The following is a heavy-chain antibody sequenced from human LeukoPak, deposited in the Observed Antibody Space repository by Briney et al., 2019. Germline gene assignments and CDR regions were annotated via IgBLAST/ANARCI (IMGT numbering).Heavy chain of an antibody. CDR3: ASYSSSLDAFDI. Sequence: SGGSLRLSCAASGFTFSSYEMNWVRQAPGKGLEWVSYISSSGSTIYYADSVKGRFTISRDNAKNSLYLQMNSLRAEDTAVYYCASYSSSLDAFDIWGQGTMVTVSS. V-gene: IGHV3-48*03. CDR1: GFTFSSYE. J-gene: IGHJ3*02. CDR2: ISSSGSTI. D-gene: IGHD6-6*01.